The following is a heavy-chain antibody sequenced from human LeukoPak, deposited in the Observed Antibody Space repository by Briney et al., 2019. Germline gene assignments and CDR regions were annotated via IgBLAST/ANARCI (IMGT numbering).Heavy chain of an antibody. CDR3: ARDRYGSATVVTPLGYYFDY. CDR2: IDSSSSTI. J-gene: IGHJ4*02. V-gene: IGHV3-48*04. Sequence: GGSLRPSCAASGFTFSSYSMNWVRQAPGKGLGWVSYIDSSSSTIYYADSVKGRITISRDNAKNSLYLQMNSLRAEDTAVYYCARDRYGSATVVTPLGYYFDYWGQGTLVTVSS. CDR1: GFTFSSYS. D-gene: IGHD4-23*01.